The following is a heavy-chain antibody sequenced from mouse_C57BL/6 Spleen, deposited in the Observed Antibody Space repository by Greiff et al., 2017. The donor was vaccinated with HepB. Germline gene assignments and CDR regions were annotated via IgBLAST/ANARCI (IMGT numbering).Heavy chain of an antibody. CDR1: GYTFTSYW. CDR2: IDPSDSYT. Sequence: VQLQQPGAELVKPGASVKLSCKASGYTFTSYWMQWVKQRPGQGLEWIGEIDPSDSYTNYNQKFKGKATLTVDTSSSKAYMQLSSLTSEDSAVYYCARSLLGDYWGQGTSVTVSS. CDR3: ARSLLGDY. V-gene: IGHV1-50*01. J-gene: IGHJ4*01. D-gene: IGHD4-1*01.